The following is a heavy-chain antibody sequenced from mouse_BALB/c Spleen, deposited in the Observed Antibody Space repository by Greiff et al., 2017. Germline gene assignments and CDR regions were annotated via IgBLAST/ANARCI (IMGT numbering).Heavy chain of an antibody. Sequence: EVQLVESGGGLVQPGGSLKLSCAASGFTFSSYTMSWVRQTPEKRLEWVAYISNGGGSTYYPDTVKGRFTISRDNAKNTLYLQMSSLKSEDTAMYYCARQLGLRGAMDYWGQGTSVTVSS. CDR2: ISNGGGST. CDR3: ARQLGLRGAMDY. D-gene: IGHD3-1*01. J-gene: IGHJ4*01. V-gene: IGHV5-12-2*01. CDR1: GFTFSSYT.